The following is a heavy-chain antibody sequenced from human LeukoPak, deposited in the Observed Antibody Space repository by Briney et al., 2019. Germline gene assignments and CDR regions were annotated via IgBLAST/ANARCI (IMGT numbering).Heavy chain of an antibody. D-gene: IGHD3-16*01. Sequence: GGSLRLSCAASGFTFSSYAMSWVRQAPGKGLEWVSAISGSGGSTYYADSVKGRFTISRDNSKNTLYLRMNSLRAEDTAVYYCAKDLSHYRTPTRGTFDPWGQGTLVTVSS. CDR1: GFTFSSYA. CDR3: AKDLSHYRTPTRGTFDP. J-gene: IGHJ5*02. V-gene: IGHV3-23*01. CDR2: ISGSGGST.